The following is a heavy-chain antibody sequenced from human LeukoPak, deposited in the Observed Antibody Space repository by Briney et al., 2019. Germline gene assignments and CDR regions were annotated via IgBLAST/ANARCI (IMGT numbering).Heavy chain of an antibody. CDR3: ARDLITMVRGVIHDAFDI. V-gene: IGHV4-38-2*02. D-gene: IGHD3-10*01. J-gene: IGHJ3*02. CDR1: GYSISSGYY. CDR2: IYHSGST. Sequence: PSETLSLTCTVSGYSISSGYYWGLIRQPPGKGLEWIGSIYHSGSTYYNPSLKSRVTISVDTSKNQFSLKLSSVTAADTAVYYCARDLITMVRGVIHDAFDIWGQGTMVTVSS.